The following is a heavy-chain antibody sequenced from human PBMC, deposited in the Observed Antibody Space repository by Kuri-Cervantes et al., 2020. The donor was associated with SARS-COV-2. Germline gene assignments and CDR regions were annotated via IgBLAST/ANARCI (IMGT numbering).Heavy chain of an antibody. CDR1: GGSISSGDYY. CDR2: IYYSGST. CDR3: ARESVGRITTFGVLTRYGMDV. D-gene: IGHD3-3*01. J-gene: IGHJ6*02. Sequence: SETLSLTCTVSGGSISSGDYYWSWIRQHPGKGLEWIGYIYYSGSTYYNPSLKSRVTISVDTSKNQFSLKLSSVTAADTAVYYCARESVGRITTFGVLTRYGMDVWGQGTTVTVSS. V-gene: IGHV4-31*03.